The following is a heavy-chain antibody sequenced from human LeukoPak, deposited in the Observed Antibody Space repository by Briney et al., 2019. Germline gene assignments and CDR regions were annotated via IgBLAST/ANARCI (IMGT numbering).Heavy chain of an antibody. CDR1: GFTFSSYW. J-gene: IGHJ4*02. CDR3: TRHQTNNYGPGTPFDF. D-gene: IGHD3-10*01. CDR2: IKQDGSEK. V-gene: IGHV3-7*01. Sequence: GGSLRLSCAASGFTFSSYWMSWVRQAPGKGLEWVANIKQDGSEKYYVDSVKGRFTISRDNAKNSLYLQMNSLRAEDTAVYFCTRHQTNNYGPGTPFDFWGQGTLVSVSS.